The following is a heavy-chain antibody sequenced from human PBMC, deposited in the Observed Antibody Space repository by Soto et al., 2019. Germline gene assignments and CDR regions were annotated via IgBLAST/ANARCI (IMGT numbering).Heavy chain of an antibody. CDR2: IRSIADGGST. CDR3: TTDHRPPTPLHAFDI. D-gene: IGHD2-15*01. V-gene: IGHV3-15*07. Sequence: PGGSLRLSCVASDFTFINAWMSWVRQAPGKGLEWVGRIRSIADGGSTEYAAPVKGRFSISRDDSQDTLSLQMNSLTTEVTAVYYCTTDHRPPTPLHAFDIWGQGTMVTVSS. CDR1: DFTFINAW. J-gene: IGHJ3*02.